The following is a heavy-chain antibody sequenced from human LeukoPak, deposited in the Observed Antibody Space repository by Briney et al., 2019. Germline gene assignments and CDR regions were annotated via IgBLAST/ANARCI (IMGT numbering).Heavy chain of an antibody. CDR1: GYSISSGYY. D-gene: IGHD3-9*01. CDR3: ARGEGFLRYFDWSLYINSFDP. CDR2: IYYSGST. V-gene: IGHV4-61*01. Sequence: SETLSLTCTVSGYSISSGYYWSWIRQPPGKGLEWIGYIYYSGSTNYNPSLKSRVTISVDTSKNQFSLKLSSVTAADTAVYYCARGEGFLRYFDWSLYINSFDPWGQGTLVTVSS. J-gene: IGHJ5*02.